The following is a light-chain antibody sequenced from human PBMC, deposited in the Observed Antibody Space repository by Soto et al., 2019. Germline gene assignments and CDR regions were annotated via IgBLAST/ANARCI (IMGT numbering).Light chain of an antibody. V-gene: IGKV1-27*01. CDR3: QKYNSAPLT. Sequence: DIQTTQPPSSLSASVGYRVSVTCGASQGISNYLAWYQQKPGKVPKLLIYAASALQAGVPSRFSGSGSGTDFTLTISSLQTEDVATYYCQKYNSAPLTFGGGTKVDIK. CDR1: QGISNY. J-gene: IGKJ4*01. CDR2: AAS.